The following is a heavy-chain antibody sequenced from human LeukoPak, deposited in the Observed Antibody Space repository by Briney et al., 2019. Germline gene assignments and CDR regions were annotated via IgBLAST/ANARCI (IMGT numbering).Heavy chain of an antibody. CDR2: IKQDGSEK. J-gene: IGHJ6*03. CDR3: ARVPAADYYYYYYVDV. Sequence: GGSLRLSCAASGFTFSSYWMSWVRQAPGKGLEWVANIKQDGSEKYYVGSVKGRFTISRDNAKNSLYLQMNSLRAEDTAVYYCARVPAADYYYYYYVDVWGKGTTVTVSS. V-gene: IGHV3-7*01. D-gene: IGHD2-2*01. CDR1: GFTFSSYW.